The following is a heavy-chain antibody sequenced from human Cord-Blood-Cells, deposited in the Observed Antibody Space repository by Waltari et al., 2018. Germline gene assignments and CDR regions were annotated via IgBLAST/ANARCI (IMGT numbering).Heavy chain of an antibody. CDR2: IWDDGSNK. CDR3: AREVRNYYYYGMDV. Sequence: TFSSYGMHWVRQAPGKGLEGVAVIWDDGSNKYYADSVKGRFTISSDNSKNTLYLQMNSLRAEDTAVYYCAREVRNYYYYGMDVWGQGTTVTVSS. V-gene: IGHV3-33*01. CDR1: TFSSYG. J-gene: IGHJ6*02.